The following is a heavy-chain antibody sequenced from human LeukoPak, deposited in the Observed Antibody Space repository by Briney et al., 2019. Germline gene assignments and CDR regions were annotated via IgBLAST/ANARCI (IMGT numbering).Heavy chain of an antibody. CDR1: GYTFTPYY. Sequence: ASVKVSCKASGYTFTPYYIHWVRQAPGQGLEWTGKINPSTRISACTEKFQGRVTMTADTSTNTVYMELSSLRSEDTAMYYCTPSGDGWGLDYWGQGTLVTVSS. CDR3: TPSGDGWGLDY. D-gene: IGHD3-16*01. V-gene: IGHV1-46*01. J-gene: IGHJ4*02. CDR2: INPSTRIS.